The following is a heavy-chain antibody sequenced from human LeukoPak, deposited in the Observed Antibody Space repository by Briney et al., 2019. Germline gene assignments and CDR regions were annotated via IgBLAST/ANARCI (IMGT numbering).Heavy chain of an antibody. V-gene: IGHV3-23*01. Sequence: PGGSPRLSCAASGFTFSSYAMSWVRQAPGKGLEWVSAISGSGGSTYYADSVKGRFTISRDNSKNTLYLQMNSLRAEDTAVYYCAKRLAYGSGGSDYFDYWGQGTLVTVSS. CDR1: GFTFSSYA. D-gene: IGHD3-10*01. J-gene: IGHJ4*02. CDR3: AKRLAYGSGGSDYFDY. CDR2: ISGSGGST.